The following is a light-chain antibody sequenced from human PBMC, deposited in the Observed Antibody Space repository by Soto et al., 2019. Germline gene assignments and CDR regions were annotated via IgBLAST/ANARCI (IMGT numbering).Light chain of an antibody. V-gene: IGKV1-5*03. J-gene: IGKJ3*01. CDR3: QHYISQSA. Sequence: DLPMTQSPSTLSASVGDRVTLTFRASPTITSWLAWYQQKPGKAPNLLIYEASSLENGVPPRFSGSGSGSDFSRTSGSLQLCEFATYGWQHYISQSAIGRGTNVDI. CDR1: PTITSW. CDR2: EAS.